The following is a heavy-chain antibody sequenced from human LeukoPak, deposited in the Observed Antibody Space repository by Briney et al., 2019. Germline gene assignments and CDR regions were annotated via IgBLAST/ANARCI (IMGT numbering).Heavy chain of an antibody. CDR1: GYTFISYD. Sequence: ASVKVSCKASGYTFISYDINWVRQATGQGLEWMGWMNANSGNTAYAQKFRGRITITRDTSMRTVYMELSSLRSDDTAVYYCARLGGEFLRPADYWGQGTLVTVSS. D-gene: IGHD3-16*01. CDR3: ARLGGEFLRPADY. J-gene: IGHJ4*02. V-gene: IGHV1-8*01. CDR2: MNANSGNT.